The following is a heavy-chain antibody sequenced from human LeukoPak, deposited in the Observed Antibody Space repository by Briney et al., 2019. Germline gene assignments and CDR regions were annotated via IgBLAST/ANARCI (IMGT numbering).Heavy chain of an antibody. CDR1: GGSISSSSYY. V-gene: IGHV4-39*01. CDR2: IYYSGST. J-gene: IGHJ4*02. CDR3: ARRRDDYVWGSYDY. Sequence: PSETLSLTCTVSGGSISSSSYYWGWIRQPPGKGLEWIGSIYYSGSTYYNPSLKSRVTISVDTSKNQFSLKLSSVTAADTAVYYCARRRDDYVWGSYDYWGQGTPVTVSS. D-gene: IGHD3-16*01.